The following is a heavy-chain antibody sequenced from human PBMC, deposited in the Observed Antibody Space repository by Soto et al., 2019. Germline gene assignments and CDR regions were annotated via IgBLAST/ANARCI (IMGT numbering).Heavy chain of an antibody. CDR3: AIHGRYFYDSSGYPPLDP. Sequence: SETLSLTCNVSAGSISSSNYYCGWVRQPPGKGLEWVGSIYYTVNTYYNPSLKSRVTISVDTSKKQFSLKLTSVTAADTAVYYCAIHGRYFYDSSGYPPLDPWGQGTRLTVSS. V-gene: IGHV4-39*01. D-gene: IGHD3-22*01. J-gene: IGHJ5*02. CDR2: IYYTVNT. CDR1: AGSISSSNYY.